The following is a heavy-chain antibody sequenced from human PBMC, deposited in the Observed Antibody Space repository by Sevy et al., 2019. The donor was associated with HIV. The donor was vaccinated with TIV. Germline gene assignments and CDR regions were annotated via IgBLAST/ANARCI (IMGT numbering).Heavy chain of an antibody. V-gene: IGHV3-23*01. CDR1: GFTFSSYV. Sequence: GGSLRLSCVGSGFTFSSYVMSWVRQAPGKGLEWVSSITGSGRSTHSADSVKGRFTISRDNSKKTLYLQMNSLRAEDTAVYYCANQYGSGWTGAFDIWGQGTMVTVSS. J-gene: IGHJ3*02. CDR3: ANQYGSGWTGAFDI. CDR2: ITGSGRST. D-gene: IGHD6-19*01.